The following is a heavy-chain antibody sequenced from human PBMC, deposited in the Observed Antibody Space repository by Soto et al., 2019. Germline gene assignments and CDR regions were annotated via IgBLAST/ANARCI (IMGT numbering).Heavy chain of an antibody. CDR3: ARHSSGSSSSWSRV. CDR2: INHSGST. Sequence: SETLSLTCAVYGGSFSGYYWSWIRQPPGKGLEWIGEINHSGSTKCNPSLKSRVTISVDTSKNQFSLRLSSVTAADTAVYYCARHSSGSSSSWSRVWGQGKMVTVPS. J-gene: IGHJ3*01. CDR1: GGSFSGYY. V-gene: IGHV4-34*01. D-gene: IGHD6-13*01.